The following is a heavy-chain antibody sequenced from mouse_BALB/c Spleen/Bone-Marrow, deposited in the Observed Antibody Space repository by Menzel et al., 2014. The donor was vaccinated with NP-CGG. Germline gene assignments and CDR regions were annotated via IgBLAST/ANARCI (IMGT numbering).Heavy chain of an antibody. CDR3: ASHEDGYYDAMDY. V-gene: IGHV5-12-1*01. CDR1: GFAFSSYD. Sequence: EVKLMESGGGLVKPGGSLKLSCAASGFAFSSYDMSWVRQTPEKRLEWVAYISSGGGSTYYPDTVKGRFTISRDNAKNTLYLQMSSLKSEDTAMYYCASHEDGYYDAMDYWGQGTSVTVSS. CDR2: ISSGGGST. D-gene: IGHD2-3*01. J-gene: IGHJ4*01.